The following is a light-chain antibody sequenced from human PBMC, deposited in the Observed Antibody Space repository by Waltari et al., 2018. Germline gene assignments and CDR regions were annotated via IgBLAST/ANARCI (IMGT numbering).Light chain of an antibody. Sequence: EIVLTQSPGTLSLSPGERATLSCRASQSVGKSLAWYQQKPGQAPRLLIYGASGRATGIPDRFSGGGSGTDFSLTISRLEPEDFAAYHCQHXVSLPVTFX. J-gene: IGKJ1*01. V-gene: IGKV3-20*01. CDR1: QSVGKS. CDR3: QHXVSLPVT. CDR2: GAS.